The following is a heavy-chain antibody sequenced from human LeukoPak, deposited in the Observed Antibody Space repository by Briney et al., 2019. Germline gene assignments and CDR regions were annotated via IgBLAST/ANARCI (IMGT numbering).Heavy chain of an antibody. J-gene: IGHJ3*02. CDR3: ARDLESITMIVVAGDAFDT. CDR1: GFTFSSYA. Sequence: GGSLRLSCAASGFTFSSYAMHWVRQAPGKGLEWVAVISYDGSNKYYADSVRGRFTISRDNSKNTLYLQMNSLRAEDTAVYYCARDLESITMIVVAGDAFDTWGQGTMVTVSS. D-gene: IGHD3-22*01. V-gene: IGHV3-30-3*01. CDR2: ISYDGSNK.